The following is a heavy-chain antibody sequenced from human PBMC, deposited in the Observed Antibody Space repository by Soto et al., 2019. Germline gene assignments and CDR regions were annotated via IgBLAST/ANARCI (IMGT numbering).Heavy chain of an antibody. V-gene: IGHV1-46*01. J-gene: IGHJ4*02. D-gene: IGHD2-2*01. CDR1: GYTFTSYY. CDR2: INPSGGST. Sequence: ASVKVSCKASGYTFTSYYMHWVRQAPGQGLEWMGIINPSGGSTSYAQKFQGRVTMTRGTSTSTVYMELSSLRSEDTAVYYCARDLGIVVVPAAPLRYSSSWYMDYWGQGTLVTVSS. CDR3: ARDLGIVVVPAAPLRYSSSWYMDY.